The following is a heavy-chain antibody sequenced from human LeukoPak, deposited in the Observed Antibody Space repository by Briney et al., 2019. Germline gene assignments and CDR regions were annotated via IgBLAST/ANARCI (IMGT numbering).Heavy chain of an antibody. D-gene: IGHD2-2*01. Sequence: SETLSLTCAVYGGSFSGYYWSWIRQPPGKGLEWIGEINHSGSTNYNPSLKSRVTISVDTSKNQFSLKLSSVTAADTAVHYCARSLPYCSSTSCYSPPDYWGQGTLVTVSS. V-gene: IGHV4-34*01. J-gene: IGHJ4*02. CDR3: ARSLPYCSSTSCYSPPDY. CDR2: INHSGST. CDR1: GGSFSGYY.